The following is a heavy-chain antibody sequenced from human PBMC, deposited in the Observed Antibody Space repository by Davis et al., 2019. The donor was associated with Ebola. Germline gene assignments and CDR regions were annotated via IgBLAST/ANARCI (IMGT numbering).Heavy chain of an antibody. V-gene: IGHV1-3*01. D-gene: IGHD6-13*01. Sequence: ASVKVSCKASGYTFNTYAIHWVRQAPGQRLEWMGWSNAGSGDTKYSQKFQDRVTITRDASARTVYMELSSLRSDDTAVYYCATWLGAAVDYWGQGTLVTVSS. CDR3: ATWLGAAVDY. CDR2: SNAGSGDT. J-gene: IGHJ4*02. CDR1: GYTFNTYA.